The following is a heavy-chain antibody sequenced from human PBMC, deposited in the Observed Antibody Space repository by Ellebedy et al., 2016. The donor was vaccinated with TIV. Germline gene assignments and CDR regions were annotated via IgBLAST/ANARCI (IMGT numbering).Heavy chain of an antibody. Sequence: ASVTVSCKASGYTFISYDVNWVRQATGLGLEWMGWMNPNSGNTGYAQKFQGRVTMTRNTSISTAYMELSSLRSEDTAVYYCARDLEGSGSSRGYWGQGTLVTVSS. CDR2: MNPNSGNT. CDR3: ARDLEGSGSSRGY. CDR1: GYTFISYD. V-gene: IGHV1-8*01. J-gene: IGHJ4*02. D-gene: IGHD3-10*01.